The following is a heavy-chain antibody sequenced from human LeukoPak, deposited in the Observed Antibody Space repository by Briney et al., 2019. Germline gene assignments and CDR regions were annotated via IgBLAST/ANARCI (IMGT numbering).Heavy chain of an antibody. CDR1: GYTFTSYG. D-gene: IGHD3-10*01. V-gene: IGHV1-18*01. Sequence: GASVKVSCKASGYTFTSYGISWVRQAPGQGLEWMGWISAYNGNTNYAQKLQGRVTMTTDTSTSTAYMELRSLRSDDTAVYYCARVEVYGSGSYYTSDAFDIWGQGTMVTVSS. J-gene: IGHJ3*02. CDR2: ISAYNGNT. CDR3: ARVEVYGSGSYYTSDAFDI.